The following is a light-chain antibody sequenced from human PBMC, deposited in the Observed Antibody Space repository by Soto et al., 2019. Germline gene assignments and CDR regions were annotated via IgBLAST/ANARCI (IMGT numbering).Light chain of an antibody. J-gene: IGLJ3*02. Sequence: QSVLTQSPSASASLGDSVKLTCTLSSGFSSYVIAWHQQRPEKGPRYLMKINSDGSHTKGDGLPDRFSGSSSGAERYLIMSRLQSEDEADYYCQTWATGIRVFGGGTKLTVL. CDR1: SGFSSYV. CDR2: INSDGSH. V-gene: IGLV4-69*01. CDR3: QTWATGIRV.